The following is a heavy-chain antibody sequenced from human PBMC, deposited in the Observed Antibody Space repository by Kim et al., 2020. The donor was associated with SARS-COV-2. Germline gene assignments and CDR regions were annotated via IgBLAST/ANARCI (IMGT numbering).Heavy chain of an antibody. J-gene: IGHJ1*01. CDR1: GGSISSYY. Sequence: SETLSLTCTVSGGSISSYYWSWIRQPPGKGLEYIGYIYYSGSTNYNPSLKSRVTISVDTSKNQFSLKLSSVTAADTAVYYCASMAGTWYIHHWGQGTLVTVSS. V-gene: IGHV4-59*13. CDR3: ASMAGTWYIHH. D-gene: IGHD6-19*01. CDR2: IYYSGST.